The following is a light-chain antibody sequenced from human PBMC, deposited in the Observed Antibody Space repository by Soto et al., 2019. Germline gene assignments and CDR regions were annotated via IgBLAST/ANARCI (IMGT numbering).Light chain of an antibody. J-gene: IGKJ3*01. V-gene: IGKV1-39*01. CDR1: RSISSY. CDR3: QQSYSTPFT. CDR2: AAS. Sequence: DIQMTQSPSSLSASVGDRVTITCRASRSISSYLNWYQQKPGKAPKLLIYAASSLHSGVPSRFSGSGSGTDFTLTSSSLQHEDFATYYWQQSYSTPFTFGPGTKVDIK.